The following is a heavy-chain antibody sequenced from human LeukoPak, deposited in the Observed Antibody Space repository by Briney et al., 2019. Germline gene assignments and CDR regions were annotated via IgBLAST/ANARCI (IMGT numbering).Heavy chain of an antibody. Sequence: PGGSLILSCAASGFTFSPYSLNWVCQAPGKGLEWVSSISGGSTYIYYADSVRGRFTISRDNAKNSLYLQMNSLRGEDTALYYCARDDVTTNGGVIADSRLFDIWGQGTMVTVSS. J-gene: IGHJ3*02. V-gene: IGHV3-21*01. CDR2: ISGGSTYI. CDR3: ARDDVTTNGGVIADSRLFDI. CDR1: GFTFSPYS. D-gene: IGHD2-8*02.